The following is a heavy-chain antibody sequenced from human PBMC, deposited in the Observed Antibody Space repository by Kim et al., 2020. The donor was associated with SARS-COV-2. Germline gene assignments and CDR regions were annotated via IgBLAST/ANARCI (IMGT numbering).Heavy chain of an antibody. V-gene: IGHV3-11*01. CDR2: ISGSAVTT. Sequence: GGSLRLSCAASGFDFSDYYMAWIRQAPGRGLEWVSYISGSAVTTYDADSVKGRFTTSRDNGNNSLYLHMNNLGAEDTAVYYCARIARFLDHLYYFYYMDVWGTGTAVTV. CDR1: GFDFSDYY. J-gene: IGHJ6*03. CDR3: ARIARFLDHLYYFYYMDV. D-gene: IGHD3-3*01.